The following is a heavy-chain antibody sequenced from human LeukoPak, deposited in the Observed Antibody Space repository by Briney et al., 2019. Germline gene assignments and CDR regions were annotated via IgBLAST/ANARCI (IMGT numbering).Heavy chain of an antibody. J-gene: IGHJ4*02. V-gene: IGHV4-4*08. CDR3: AREGFWSGYYRGYFDY. Sequence: SETLSLTCIVSGGSIRTYSWNWIRQSPGKGLEWIGRIYTSGSTNYNPSLKSRVTISVNTSKNQFSLKLSSVTAADTAVYYCAREGFWSGYYRGYFDYWGQGTLVTVSS. CDR1: GGSIRTYS. D-gene: IGHD3-3*01. CDR2: IYTSGST.